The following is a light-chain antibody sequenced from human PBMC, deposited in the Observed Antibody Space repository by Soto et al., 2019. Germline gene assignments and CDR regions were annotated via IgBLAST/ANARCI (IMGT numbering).Light chain of an antibody. CDR1: QSISSRY. CDR3: XQYGSSLHT. CDR2: ATS. V-gene: IGKV3-20*01. Sequence: EIVLTQPPGTLSSSPGERATLSCRASQSISSRYLAWYQLKPGQAPRLLIYATSRRATGIPDRFSGSGSGXXXXXXXXXXXXXXFXVXYXXQYGSSLHTFGQGTKLEIK. J-gene: IGKJ2*01.